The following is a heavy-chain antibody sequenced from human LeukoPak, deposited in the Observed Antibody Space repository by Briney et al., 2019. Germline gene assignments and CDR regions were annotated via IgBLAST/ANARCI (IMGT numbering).Heavy chain of an antibody. CDR3: ARQFGDWYFDL. D-gene: IGHD3-3*01. V-gene: IGHV4-59*08. CDR2: IYTSGST. J-gene: IGHJ2*01. CDR1: GGSFSGYY. Sequence: PSETLSLTSAVYGGSFSGYYWSWIRQPPGKGLEWIGRIYTSGSTNYNPSLKSRVTISVDTSKNQFSLKLSSVTAADTAVYYCARQFGDWYFDLWGRGTLVTVSS.